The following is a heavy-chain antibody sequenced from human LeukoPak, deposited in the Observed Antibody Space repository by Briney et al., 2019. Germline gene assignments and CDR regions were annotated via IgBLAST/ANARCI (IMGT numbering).Heavy chain of an antibody. D-gene: IGHD3-10*01. V-gene: IGHV4-39*01. Sequence: SETLSLTCTVSGGSISSSSYYWGWIRQPPGKGLEWIGSIYYSGSTYYNPSLKSRVTISVDTSKNQFSLKLSSVTAADTAVYYCARVLAMVRGVMTGGGYWGQGTLVTVSS. CDR2: IYYSGST. J-gene: IGHJ4*02. CDR1: GGSISSSSYY. CDR3: ARVLAMVRGVMTGGGY.